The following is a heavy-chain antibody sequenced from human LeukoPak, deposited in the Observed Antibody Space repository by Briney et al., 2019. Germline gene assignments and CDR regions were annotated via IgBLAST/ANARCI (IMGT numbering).Heavy chain of an antibody. Sequence: PGRSLRLSCAASGFTFDDYAMHWVRQAPGKGLEWVSLINWDGGSTYFADSVKGRFTISRDDAKTSLYLQIISLRAEDTAVYYCARVFGSHYYGSGSSHYGMDVWGQGTTVTVSS. D-gene: IGHD3-10*01. CDR2: INWDGGST. CDR3: ARVFGSHYYGSGSSHYGMDV. J-gene: IGHJ6*02. CDR1: GFTFDDYA. V-gene: IGHV3-43D*03.